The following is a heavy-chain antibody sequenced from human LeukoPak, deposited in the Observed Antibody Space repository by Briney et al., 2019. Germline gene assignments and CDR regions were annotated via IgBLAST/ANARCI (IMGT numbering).Heavy chain of an antibody. J-gene: IGHJ4*02. Sequence: GGSLRLSCAASGFTFSDYYMSWIRQAPGKGLEWVSYISSSGSTIYYADSVKGRFTISRDNAKNSLYLQMNSPRAEDTAVYYCARQYYYDSSGYHQPPYYFDYWGQGTLVTVSS. V-gene: IGHV3-11*01. CDR3: ARQYYYDSSGYHQPPYYFDY. CDR1: GFTFSDYY. D-gene: IGHD3-22*01. CDR2: ISSSGSTI.